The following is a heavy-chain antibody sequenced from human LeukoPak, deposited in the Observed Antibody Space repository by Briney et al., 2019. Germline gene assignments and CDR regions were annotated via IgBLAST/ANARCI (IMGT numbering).Heavy chain of an antibody. J-gene: IGHJ4*02. V-gene: IGHV4-39*01. CDR2: IYYSGTT. CDR1: GGSISSSSFY. CDR3: ARQDSSGYLIDY. Sequence: SETLSLTCTVSGGSISSSSFYWGWLRQPPGKGLEWIVSIYYSGTTYYNMSLKSRVTISVDTSKNQFSLKLSSVTAADTAVYYCARQDSSGYLIDYWGQGTLVTVSS. D-gene: IGHD3-22*01.